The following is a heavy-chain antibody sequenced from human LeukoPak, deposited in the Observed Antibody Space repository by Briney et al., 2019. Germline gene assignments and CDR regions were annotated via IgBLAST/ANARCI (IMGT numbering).Heavy chain of an antibody. D-gene: IGHD3-10*01. CDR2: ISDRSSTI. V-gene: IGHV3-48*04. J-gene: IGHJ6*03. CDR1: GFTFTEYS. CDR3: ARVRGPTLKTCYMDV. Sequence: GGSLRLSCAASGFTFTEYSIIWVRQAPGKGLEWVSFISDISDRSSTIHYADSVKGRFTNSRDNAERSVYLQMNSLRADDTAVYYCARVRGPTLKTCYMDVWGTGTTVTVSS.